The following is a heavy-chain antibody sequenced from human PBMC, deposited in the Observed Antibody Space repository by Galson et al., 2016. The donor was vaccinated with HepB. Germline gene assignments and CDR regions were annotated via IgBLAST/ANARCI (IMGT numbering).Heavy chain of an antibody. Sequence: SVKVSCKASGYNFITYDINWVRQATGQGLEWMGWMNPKSGNTGYAQSFQGRVTMTRDTPISTAYLELSSLTSDDTAVYYCASVVNPYYYYYYGLDAWGKGTTVTVSS. CDR1: GYNFITYD. CDR2: MNPKSGNT. CDR3: ASVVNPYYYYYYGLDA. J-gene: IGHJ6*04. V-gene: IGHV1-8*01. D-gene: IGHD2-15*01.